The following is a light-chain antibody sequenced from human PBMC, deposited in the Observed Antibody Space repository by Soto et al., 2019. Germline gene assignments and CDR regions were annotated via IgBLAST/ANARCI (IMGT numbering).Light chain of an antibody. J-gene: IGKJ1*01. CDR2: DAS. CDR3: QQSYSIPET. V-gene: IGKV1-39*01. Sequence: QMTQSPSSLSESVGDRDAITCRASQSISNYLNWYQQKPGRAPKLLIYDASTLQSGVPSRFSGSGSGTDLTLTISSLQPEDFATYYCQQSYSIPETFGPGTKVEI. CDR1: QSISNY.